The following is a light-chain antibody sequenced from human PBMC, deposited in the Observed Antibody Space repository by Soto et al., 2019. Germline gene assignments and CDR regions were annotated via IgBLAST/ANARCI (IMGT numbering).Light chain of an antibody. CDR2: KVS. Sequence: EKTKSPLSLPVTLGQPASISCRSSQILVYSDGNTYWNWFQQRPGQSPRRLIYKVSNRDSGVPDRFSGSGSGTDFTLKISRVEAEDVGVCYCMQGTHWPPITFGHVRRPAIK. CDR1: QILVYSDGNTY. J-gene: IGKJ5*01. CDR3: MQGTHWPPIT. V-gene: IGKV2-30*01.